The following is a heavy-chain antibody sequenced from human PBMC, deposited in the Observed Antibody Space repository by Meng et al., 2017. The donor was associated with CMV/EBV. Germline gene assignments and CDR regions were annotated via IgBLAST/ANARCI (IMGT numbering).Heavy chain of an antibody. J-gene: IGHJ5*02. CDR2: IIPIFGTA. Sequence: SVKVSCKASGGTFSSYAISWVRQAPGQGLEWMGGIIPIFGTATYAQKFQGRVTITTDESTSTAYMELSSLRSEDTAVYYCARRKLVGYCTNGVCPGWFDPWGQGTLVTVSS. CDR1: GGTFSSYA. CDR3: ARRKLVGYCTNGVCPGWFDP. V-gene: IGHV1-69*05. D-gene: IGHD2-8*01.